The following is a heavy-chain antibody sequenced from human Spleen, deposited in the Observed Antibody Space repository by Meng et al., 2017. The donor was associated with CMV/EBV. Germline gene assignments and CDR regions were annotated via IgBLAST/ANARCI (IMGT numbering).Heavy chain of an antibody. CDR1: CSSISTSS. CDR3: AGSRPGGGACDY. Sequence: SAPVLLHPSSTLSFPCLVSCSSISTSSWPWFRQPAGLRLEWLGLIQVIGRTVYNPSLKSRVTVSRDASKSQFSLTLNSVTAADTATYYCAGSRPGGGACDYWGQGILVTVSS. D-gene: IGHD3-16*01. V-gene: IGHV4-4*07. CDR2: IQVIGRT. J-gene: IGHJ4*02.